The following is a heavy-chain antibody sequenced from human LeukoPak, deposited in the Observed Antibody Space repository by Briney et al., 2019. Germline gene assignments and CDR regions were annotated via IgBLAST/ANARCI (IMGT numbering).Heavy chain of an antibody. CDR2: ISSSGSTI. D-gene: IGHD3-22*01. CDR1: GFTFSSYS. CDR3: ARDNSYYYDSSGYYGINY. J-gene: IGHJ4*02. Sequence: SGGSLRLSCAASGFTFSSYSMNWVRQAPGKGLEWVSYISSSGSTIYYADSVKGRFTISRDNAKNSLYLQMDSLRAEDTAVYYCARDNSYYYDSSGYYGINYWGQGTLVTVSS. V-gene: IGHV3-48*04.